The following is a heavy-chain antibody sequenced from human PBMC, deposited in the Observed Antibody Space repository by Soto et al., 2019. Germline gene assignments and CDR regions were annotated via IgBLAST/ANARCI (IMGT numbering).Heavy chain of an antibody. CDR1: GCTFSRYE. J-gene: IGHJ4*02. CDR3: ARDPWAGGGSIPFDY. CDR2: ISSSSSSR. V-gene: IGHV3-48*03. D-gene: IGHD2-15*01. Sequence: HPGGSLRLSCAAAGCTFSRYEMNWFRQAPGKGLEWVSYISSSSSSRYYADTVKGRFTSSRDNAKYSVYLQLHSLRGDDTAVYYCARDPWAGGGSIPFDYWGQGTL.